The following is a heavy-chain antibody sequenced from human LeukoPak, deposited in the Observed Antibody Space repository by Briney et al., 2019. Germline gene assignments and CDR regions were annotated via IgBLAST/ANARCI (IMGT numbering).Heavy chain of an antibody. J-gene: IGHJ4*02. V-gene: IGHV3-53*01. CDR3: ARRQDDSPLGY. Sequence: GGSLRLSCAASGFSVSTNYMSWVRQAPGKGLEWVSVIYSSGSTYYADSVKGRFTISRDTSENTVYLQMNSLRADDTAVYYCARRQDDSPLGYWGRGTLVTVSS. D-gene: IGHD3-9*01. CDR2: IYSSGST. CDR1: GFSVSTNY.